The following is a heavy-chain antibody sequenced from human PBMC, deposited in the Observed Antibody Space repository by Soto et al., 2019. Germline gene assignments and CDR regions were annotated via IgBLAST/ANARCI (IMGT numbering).Heavy chain of an antibody. Sequence: EVQLLESGGDLVQPGGSLRLSCAASGFTFSNNAMSWVRQAPGKGLELVSIVTNTGGDKLYADSVKGRFIISRDNSKNTLYVQMNSLRAEDTAIYYCARASGESYPGSRVFVAWGQGTRVTVSS. CDR3: ARASGESYPGSRVFVA. D-gene: IGHD3-10*01. CDR1: GFTFSNNA. J-gene: IGHJ4*02. CDR2: VTNTGGDK. V-gene: IGHV3-23*01.